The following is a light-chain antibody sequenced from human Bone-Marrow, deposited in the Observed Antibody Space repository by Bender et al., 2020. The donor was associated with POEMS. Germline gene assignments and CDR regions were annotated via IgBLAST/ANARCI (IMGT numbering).Light chain of an antibody. CDR1: GSNIGGYP. Sequence: QSVLTQPPSVSGTPGQRVTISCSGSGSNIGGYPVNWYQQLPGTAPRLLIYTNNERPSGVPDRFSGSKSGTSASLAITGLQAGDEADYYCQSYDSSLSAMVFGGGTKLTVL. CDR2: TNN. J-gene: IGLJ2*01. V-gene: IGLV1-44*01. CDR3: QSYDSSLSAMV.